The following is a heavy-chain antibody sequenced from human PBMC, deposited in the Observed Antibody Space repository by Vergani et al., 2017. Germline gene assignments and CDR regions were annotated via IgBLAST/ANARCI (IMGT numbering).Heavy chain of an antibody. D-gene: IGHD6-19*01. CDR2: INPNSGGT. V-gene: IGHV1-2*02. CDR1: GYTFTGYY. J-gene: IGHJ6*02. Sequence: QVQLVQSGAEVKKPGASVKVSCKASGYTFTGYYMHWVRQAPGQGLEWMGWINPNSGGTNYAQKFQGRVTMTRDTSISTAYMELSRLRSDDTAVYYCARVYSSGWTYYYYGMDVWGQGTTVTVSS. CDR3: ARVYSSGWTYYYYGMDV.